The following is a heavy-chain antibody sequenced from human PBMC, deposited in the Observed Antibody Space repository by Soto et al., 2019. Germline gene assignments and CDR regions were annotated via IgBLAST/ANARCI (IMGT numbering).Heavy chain of an antibody. V-gene: IGHV3-30*18. CDR3: AKEYTAKYYDFWSGYAPDYYYYGMDV. Sequence: GGSLRLSCAASGFTFSSYGMHWVRQAPGKGLEWVAVISYDGSNKYYADSVKGRFTISRDNSKNTLYLQMNSLRAEDTAVYYCAKEYTAKYYDFWSGYAPDYYYYGMDVWGQGTTVTVSS. CDR1: GFTFSSYG. J-gene: IGHJ6*02. CDR2: ISYDGSNK. D-gene: IGHD3-3*01.